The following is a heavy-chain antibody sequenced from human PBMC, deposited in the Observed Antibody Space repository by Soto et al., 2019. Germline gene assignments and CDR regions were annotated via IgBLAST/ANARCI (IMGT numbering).Heavy chain of an antibody. J-gene: IGHJ4*02. V-gene: IGHV4-39*01. CDR1: GGSISSSSYY. CDR2: IYYSGST. D-gene: IGHD3-10*01. Sequence: PSETLSLTCTVSGGSISSSSYYWGWIRQPPGKGLEWIGSIYYSGSTYYNPSLKSRVTISVDTSKNQFSLKLSSVTAADTAVYYCARHRTRFYYGSGSRTGDFDYWGQGTLVTVSS. CDR3: ARHRTRFYYGSGSRTGDFDY.